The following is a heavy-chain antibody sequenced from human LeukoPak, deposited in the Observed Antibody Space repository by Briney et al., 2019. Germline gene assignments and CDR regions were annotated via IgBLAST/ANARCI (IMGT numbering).Heavy chain of an antibody. CDR2: IYPGDSGT. J-gene: IGHJ4*02. V-gene: IGHV5-51*01. Sequence: PGESLKISRKGSGYSFTSYWIGWVRQMPGKGLEWMGIIYPGDSGTRYSPSLQGQVTISADKSISTGYLQWSSLKASDTAMYYCASGSCLTSFDYWGQGTLVTVSS. CDR1: GYSFTSYW. CDR3: ASGSCLTSFDY. D-gene: IGHD3-9*01.